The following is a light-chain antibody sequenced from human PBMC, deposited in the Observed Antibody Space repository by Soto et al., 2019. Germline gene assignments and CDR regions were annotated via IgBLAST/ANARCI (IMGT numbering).Light chain of an antibody. CDR2: DAS. CDR3: QHYKTWPLS. Sequence: ELVLTQSPATLSVSPGERATLSCRASQGVGSALAWYQQAPGQAPMLLIYDASTMATGIPARFSGDGSGTEFSLTISSLQSDDIAVYYCQHYKTWPLSFGGGTRVEI. CDR1: QGVGSA. J-gene: IGKJ4*01. V-gene: IGKV3-15*01.